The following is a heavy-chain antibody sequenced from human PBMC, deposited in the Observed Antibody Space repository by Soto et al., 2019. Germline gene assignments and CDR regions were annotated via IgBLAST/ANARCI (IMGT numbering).Heavy chain of an antibody. D-gene: IGHD6-13*01. CDR3: ARALVGRLYYYYGMDV. CDR2: IIPIFGTA. J-gene: IGHJ6*02. CDR1: GGTFISYA. Sequence: ASVKVSCKASGGTFISYAISWVRQAPGQGLEWMGGIIPIFGTANYAQKFQGRVTITADESTSTAYMELSSLRSEDTAVYYCARALVGRLYYYYGMDVWGQGTTVTVSS. V-gene: IGHV1-69*13.